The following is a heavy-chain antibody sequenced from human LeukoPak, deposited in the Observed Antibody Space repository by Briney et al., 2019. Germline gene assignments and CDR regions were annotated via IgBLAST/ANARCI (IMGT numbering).Heavy chain of an antibody. J-gene: IGHJ4*02. CDR1: GFTFSSYA. V-gene: IGHV3-23*01. CDR2: ISGSGGST. D-gene: IGHD3-22*01. CDR3: AKRDSSGSYPYYFDY. Sequence: RTGGSLRLSCAASGFTFSSYAMSWVRQAPGKGLEWVSAISGSGGSTYYADSVKGRFTISRDNSKNTLYLQMNSLRAEDTAVYYCAKRDSSGSYPYYFDYWGQGTLVTVSS.